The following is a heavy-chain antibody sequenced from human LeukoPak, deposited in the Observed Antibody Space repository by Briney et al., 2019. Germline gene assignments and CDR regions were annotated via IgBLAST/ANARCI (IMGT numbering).Heavy chain of an antibody. CDR2: ISGSGGGT. D-gene: IGHD3-10*01. CDR3: GRLFYSSGMYHFDY. V-gene: IGHV3-23*01. Sequence: GGSLRLSCATSGFTFSSSAMSWVRQPPGKGLAWVSTISGSGGGTYYADSVKGRFTISRDNSKNTLYLQMNSLRAEDTAVFYCGRLFYSSGMYHFDYWGQGTLVTVSS. CDR1: GFTFSSSA. J-gene: IGHJ4*02.